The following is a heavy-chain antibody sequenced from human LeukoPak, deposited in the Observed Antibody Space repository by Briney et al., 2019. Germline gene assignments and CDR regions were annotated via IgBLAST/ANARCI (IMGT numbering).Heavy chain of an antibody. D-gene: IGHD4-17*01. Sequence: PSETLSLTCTVSGDSISSSSYYWGWIRQPPGKGLEWIGSIYHSGSTHYNPPLKSRLTIFVDTSKNQFSLKVNSVTAADTAVYYCARNGTVTVSGTKFNYFDYWGQGTLVTVSS. CDR3: ARNGTVTVSGTKFNYFDY. CDR1: GDSISSSSYY. J-gene: IGHJ4*02. CDR2: IYHSGST. V-gene: IGHV4-39*01.